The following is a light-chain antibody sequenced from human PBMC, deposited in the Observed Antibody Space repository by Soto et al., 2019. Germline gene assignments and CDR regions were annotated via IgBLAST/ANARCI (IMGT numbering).Light chain of an antibody. CDR2: AAS. CDR3: QQYYSYPLT. V-gene: IGKV1-8*01. J-gene: IGKJ1*01. CDR1: QGISSY. Sequence: AIRMTQSPSSFSASTGDRVTITCRASQGISSYFAWYHQKPGKAPKLLIYAASTLQSGVPSRFSGSGSGTDFTLTISCLQSEDFATYYCQQYYSYPLTFGQGTKVDIK.